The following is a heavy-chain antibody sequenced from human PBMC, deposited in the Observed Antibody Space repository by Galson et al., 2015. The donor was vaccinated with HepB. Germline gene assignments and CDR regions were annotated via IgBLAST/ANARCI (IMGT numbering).Heavy chain of an antibody. V-gene: IGHV1-69*04. Sequence: SVKVSCKASGGTFSSYAISWVRQAPGQGLEWMGRIIPILGIANYAQKFQGRVTITADKSTSTAYMELSSLRSEDTAVYYCAVPSGSYGGRNDAFDIWGQGTMVTVSS. D-gene: IGHD1-26*01. CDR3: AVPSGSYGGRNDAFDI. J-gene: IGHJ3*02. CDR1: GGTFSSYA. CDR2: IIPILGIA.